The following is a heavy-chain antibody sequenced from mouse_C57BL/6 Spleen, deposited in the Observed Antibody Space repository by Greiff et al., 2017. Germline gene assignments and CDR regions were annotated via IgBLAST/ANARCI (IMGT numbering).Heavy chain of an antibody. V-gene: IGHV1-42*01. CDR1: GYSFTGYY. CDR3: ARGRYDLDY. J-gene: IGHJ2*01. D-gene: IGHD1-1*01. Sequence: EVQLQQAGPERVKPGASVKISCKASGYSFTGYYMNWVKQSPEKSLEWIGEINPSTGGTTYNQKFKAKATLTVDKSSSTAYMQLKSLTSEDSAVYYCARGRYDLDYWGQGTTLTVSS. CDR2: INPSTGGT.